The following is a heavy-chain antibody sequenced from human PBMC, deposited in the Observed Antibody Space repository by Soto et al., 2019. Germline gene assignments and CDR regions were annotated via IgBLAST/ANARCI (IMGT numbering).Heavy chain of an antibody. J-gene: IGHJ4*02. CDR1: GGSISSSSYY. CDR2: IYYSGST. Sequence: TLSLTCTVSGGSISSSSYYWGWIRPPPGKGLEWIGSIYYSGSTYYNPSLKSRVTISVDTSKNQFSLKLSSVTAADTAVYYCARLRFSPSHSIWGSYRPPRRPFDYWGQGTLVTVSS. D-gene: IGHD3-16*02. V-gene: IGHV4-39*01. CDR3: ARLRFSPSHSIWGSYRPPRRPFDY.